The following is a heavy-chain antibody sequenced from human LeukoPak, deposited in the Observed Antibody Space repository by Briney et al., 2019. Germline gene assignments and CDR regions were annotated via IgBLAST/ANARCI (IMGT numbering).Heavy chain of an antibody. Sequence: ASVKVSCKASGCTFSSYAISWVRQAPAQGLEWMGVINPSGGSKSYAQKFQGRVTMTRDMSTSTVYMELSSLRSEDAAVYYCARVAAEIGVEPAAVGVGWLRRDYYYMDVWGKGTTVTVSS. V-gene: IGHV1-46*01. J-gene: IGHJ6*03. CDR2: INPSGGSK. CDR3: ARVAAEIGVEPAAVGVGWLRRDYYYMDV. D-gene: IGHD2-2*01. CDR1: GCTFSSYA.